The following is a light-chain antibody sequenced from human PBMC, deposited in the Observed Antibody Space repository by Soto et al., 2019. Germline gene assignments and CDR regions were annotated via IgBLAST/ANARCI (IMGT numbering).Light chain of an antibody. CDR2: DAS. Sequence: QSPSTLSASVGDRVTITCRASQSISSWLAWYQQKPGKVPKLLIYDASSLESGVPSRFGGSGSGTDFTLTISRLEPEDFAVYYCQQYGSSLGVTFGGGTKVDIK. J-gene: IGKJ4*01. V-gene: IGKV1-5*01. CDR3: QQYGSSLGVT. CDR1: QSISSW.